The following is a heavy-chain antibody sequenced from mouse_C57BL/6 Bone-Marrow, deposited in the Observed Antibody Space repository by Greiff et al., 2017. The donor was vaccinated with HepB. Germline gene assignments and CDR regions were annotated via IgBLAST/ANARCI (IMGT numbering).Heavy chain of an antibody. J-gene: IGHJ4*01. Sequence: QVHVKQSGPGLVQPSQSLSITCTVSGFSLTSYGVHWVRQSPGKGLEWLGVIWRGGSTDYNAAFMSRLSITKDNSKSQVFFKMNSLQADDTAIYYCAKRAYGSSHYAMDYWGQGTSVTVSS. CDR1: GFSLTSYG. V-gene: IGHV2-5*01. D-gene: IGHD1-1*01. CDR3: AKRAYGSSHYAMDY. CDR2: IWRGGST.